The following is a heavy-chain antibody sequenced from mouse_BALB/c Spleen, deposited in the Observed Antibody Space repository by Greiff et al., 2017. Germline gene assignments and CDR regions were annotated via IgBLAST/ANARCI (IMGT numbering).Heavy chain of an antibody. CDR3: ARSPLLRGGYFDY. D-gene: IGHD1-2*01. CDR2: ISSGSSTI. CDR1: GFTFSSFG. Sequence: EVMLVESGGGLVQPGGSRKLSCAASGFTFSSFGMHWVRQAPEKGLEWVAYISSGSSTIYYADTVKGRFTISRDNPKNTLFLQMTSLRSEDTAMYYCARSPLLRGGYFDYWGQGTTLTVSS. J-gene: IGHJ2*01. V-gene: IGHV5-17*02.